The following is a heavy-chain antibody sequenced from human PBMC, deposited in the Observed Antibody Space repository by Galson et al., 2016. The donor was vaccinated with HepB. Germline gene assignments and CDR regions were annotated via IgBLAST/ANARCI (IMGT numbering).Heavy chain of an antibody. CDR1: GYTFTSYW. CDR3: TKSRAIKFDP. D-gene: IGHD2-2*01. Sequence: QSGAEVKKPGESLRISCKVFGYTFTSYWISWVRQMPGKGLEWMGRIDPSDSYTNYSPSFQGHVTMSADKSISTAYLQWSRLKASDTGMYYCTKSRAIKFDPWGQGTLVTVPS. J-gene: IGHJ5*02. V-gene: IGHV5-10-1*01. CDR2: IDPSDSYT.